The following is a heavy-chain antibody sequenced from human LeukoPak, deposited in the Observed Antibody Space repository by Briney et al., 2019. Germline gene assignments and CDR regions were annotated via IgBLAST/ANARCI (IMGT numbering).Heavy chain of an antibody. D-gene: IGHD5-18*01. CDR3: AKDERYSYCYYDY. V-gene: IGHV3-23*01. J-gene: IGHJ4*02. Sequence: GGSLRLSCAASGFTFSSYAMSWVRQAPGKGLEWVSAISGSSGSTYYADSVKGRFTISRDKSKNTLYLQINSLRAEDAAVYDYAKDERYSYCYYDYWGQKTLVSVSS. CDR1: GFTFSSYA. CDR2: ISGSSGST.